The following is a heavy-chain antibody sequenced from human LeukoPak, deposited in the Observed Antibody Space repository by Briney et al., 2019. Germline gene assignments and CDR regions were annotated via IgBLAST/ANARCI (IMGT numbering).Heavy chain of an antibody. Sequence: ASVKVSCKASGYTFTGYYMHWVRQAPGQGLEWMGWINTNTGNPTYAQGFTGRFVFSLDTSVSTAYLQISSLKAEDTAVYYCARGFRRSDYWGQGTLVTVSS. CDR3: ARGFRRSDY. CDR1: GYTFTGYY. CDR2: INTNTGNP. J-gene: IGHJ4*02. V-gene: IGHV7-4-1*02.